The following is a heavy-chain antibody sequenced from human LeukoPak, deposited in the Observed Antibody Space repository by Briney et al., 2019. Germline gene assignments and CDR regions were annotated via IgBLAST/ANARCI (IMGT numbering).Heavy chain of an antibody. CDR3: ARDDENYGSGSYYNVFSY. J-gene: IGHJ4*02. V-gene: IGHV3-21*01. D-gene: IGHD3-10*01. CDR2: IGSSGGFI. Sequence: GGSLRLSCAASGFTFSSYSMNWVRQAPGKGLEWVSSIGSSGGFIYYADSVKGRFTTSRDNAKNSLYLQMDSLRAEDTAVYYCARDDENYGSGSYYNVFSYWGQGTLVTVSS. CDR1: GFTFSSYS.